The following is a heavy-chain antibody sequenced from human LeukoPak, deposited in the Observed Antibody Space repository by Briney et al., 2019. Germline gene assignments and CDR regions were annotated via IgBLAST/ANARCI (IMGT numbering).Heavy chain of an antibody. V-gene: IGHV3-7*05. Sequence: GGSLRLSCAASGFTFSSYWMTWVRQAPGKGLEWVANIKQDGSEKYYVDSVKGRFTISRDHAKNSLYLQMNSLGAEDTAVYYCTRVGLRLLYYYYGMDVWGQGTTVTVSS. CDR3: TRVGLRLLYYYYGMDV. CDR2: IKQDGSEK. D-gene: IGHD4-17*01. J-gene: IGHJ6*02. CDR1: GFTFSSYW.